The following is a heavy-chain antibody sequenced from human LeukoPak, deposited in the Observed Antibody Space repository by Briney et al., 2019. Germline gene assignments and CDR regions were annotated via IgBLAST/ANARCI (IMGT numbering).Heavy chain of an antibody. CDR1: GFTVSSNY. CDR2: IYSGGST. CDR3: ARDLALWEDYYDSSGYGMDV. J-gene: IGHJ6*02. D-gene: IGHD3-22*01. Sequence: PGGSLRLSCAASGFTVSSNYMSWVRQAPGKGLEWVSVIYSGGSTYYADSVKGRFTISRDNSKNTLYLQMNSLRAEDTAVYYCARDLALWEDYYDSSGYGMDVWGQGTTVAVSS. V-gene: IGHV3-53*01.